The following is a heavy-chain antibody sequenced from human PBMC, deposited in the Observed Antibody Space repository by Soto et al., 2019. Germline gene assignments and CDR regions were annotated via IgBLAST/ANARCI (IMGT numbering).Heavy chain of an antibody. CDR3: AKTDGYPYYFDY. CDR2: ISGSGGST. CDR1: GFTFSSCA. V-gene: IGHV3-23*01. D-gene: IGHD6-13*01. J-gene: IGHJ4*02. Sequence: GGSLRLSCAASGFTFSSCATSWVRQAPGKGLEWVSSISGSGGSTYYADSVKGRFTISRDNSKNTLYLQMNSLRAEDTAVYYCAKTDGYPYYFDYWGQGTLVTVSS.